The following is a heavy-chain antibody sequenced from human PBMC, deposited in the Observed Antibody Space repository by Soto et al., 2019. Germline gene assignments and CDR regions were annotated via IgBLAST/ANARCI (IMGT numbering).Heavy chain of an antibody. CDR3: AREGNLGSGVDY. D-gene: IGHD6-19*01. CDR1: GGSISRGGYY. Sequence: QVQLQESGPGLVKPSQTLSLTCTVSGGSISRGGYYWNWIRQHPGKGLEWIGYIYYSGSTYYNPSLKSRVTISVDTSKNQFSLKLSSVTAADTAVYYCAREGNLGSGVDYWGQGTLVTVSS. V-gene: IGHV4-31*03. CDR2: IYYSGST. J-gene: IGHJ4*02.